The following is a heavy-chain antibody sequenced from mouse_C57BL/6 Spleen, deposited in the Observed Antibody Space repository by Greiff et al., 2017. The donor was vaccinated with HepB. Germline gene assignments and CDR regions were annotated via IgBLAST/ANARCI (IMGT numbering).Heavy chain of an antibody. CDR2: ISSGSSTI. CDR3: SSDYYYGSSPFAY. Sequence: EVKLVESGGGLVKPGGSLKLSCAASGFTFSDYGMHWVRQAPEKGREWVAYISSGSSTIYYADTVQGRFTIARDNAKNTLFLQMTSLRSEDTAMYYCSSDYYYGSSPFAYWGHGPLVTVSA. D-gene: IGHD1-1*01. V-gene: IGHV5-17*01. CDR1: GFTFSDYG. J-gene: IGHJ3*01.